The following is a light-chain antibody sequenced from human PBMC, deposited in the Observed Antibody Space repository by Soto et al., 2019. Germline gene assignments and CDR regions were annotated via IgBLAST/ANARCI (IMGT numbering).Light chain of an antibody. CDR1: QSVSSY. CDR2: DAS. J-gene: IGKJ5*01. V-gene: IGKV3-11*01. Sequence: EIVLTQSPATLSLSPGERATLSCRASQSVSSYLAWYQQKPGQAPRLLIYDASNRATGIPARFSGSGSGTDFTLTISSLEPEDFAVYYCQQRSNWPSITFGQGTRLRLN. CDR3: QQRSNWPSIT.